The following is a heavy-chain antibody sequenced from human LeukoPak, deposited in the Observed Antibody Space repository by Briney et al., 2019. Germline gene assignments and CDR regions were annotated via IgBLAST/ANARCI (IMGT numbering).Heavy chain of an antibody. CDR3: AREIAEGVPWYYYYGMDV. CDR1: GYTFTSYA. CDR2: INAGNGNT. Sequence: ASVKVSCKASGYTFTSYAMHWVRQAPGQRLEWMGWINAGNGNTKYSQKFQGRVTITRDTSASTAYMELSSLRSEDTAVYYCAREIAEGVPWYYYYGMDVWGQGTTVTVSS. J-gene: IGHJ6*02. V-gene: IGHV1-3*01.